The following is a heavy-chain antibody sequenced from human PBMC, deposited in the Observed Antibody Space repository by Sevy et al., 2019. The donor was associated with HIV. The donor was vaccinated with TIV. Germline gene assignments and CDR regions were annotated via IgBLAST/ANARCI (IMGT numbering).Heavy chain of an antibody. CDR1: GGSISSYY. CDR3: ARSPPYYYDSSGYYYSLGYFDY. V-gene: IGHV4-59*01. CDR2: IYYSGST. Sequence: SETLSLTCTVSGGSISSYYWSWIRQPPGKGLEWIGYIYYSGSTNYNPSLKSRVTISVDTSKNQFSLKLSSVTAVDTAVYYCARSPPYYYDSSGYYYSLGYFDYWGQGTLVTVSS. D-gene: IGHD3-22*01. J-gene: IGHJ4*02.